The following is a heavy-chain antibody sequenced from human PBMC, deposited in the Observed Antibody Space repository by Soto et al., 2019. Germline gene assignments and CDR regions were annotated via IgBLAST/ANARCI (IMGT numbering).Heavy chain of an antibody. CDR3: ASIAAAGPAQRWFDP. J-gene: IGHJ5*02. D-gene: IGHD6-13*01. V-gene: IGHV3-74*01. CDR1: GFTFSSYW. Sequence: PGGSLRLSCAASGFTFSSYWMHWVRQAPGKGLVWVSRINSDGSSTSYADSVKGRFTISRDNAKNALYLQMNSLRAEDTAVYYCASIAAAGPAQRWFDPWGQGTLVTVSS. CDR2: INSDGSST.